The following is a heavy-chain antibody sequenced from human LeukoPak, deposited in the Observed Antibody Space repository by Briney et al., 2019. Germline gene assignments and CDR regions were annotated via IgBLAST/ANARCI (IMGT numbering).Heavy chain of an antibody. CDR1: GYTFTSYG. D-gene: IGHD2-2*01. CDR2: ISAYNGNT. Sequence: SVKVSCKASGYTFTSYGISWVRQAPGQGLEWMGWISAYNGNTNYAQKLQGRVTMTTDTSTSTAYMELRSLRSDDTAVYYCARAYCSSTSCYDARFDPWGQGTLVTVSS. V-gene: IGHV1-18*01. J-gene: IGHJ5*02. CDR3: ARAYCSSTSCYDARFDP.